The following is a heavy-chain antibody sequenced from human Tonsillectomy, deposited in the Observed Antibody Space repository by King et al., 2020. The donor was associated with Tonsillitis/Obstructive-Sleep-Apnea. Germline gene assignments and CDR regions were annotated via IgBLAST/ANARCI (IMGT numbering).Heavy chain of an antibody. CDR1: GYSFASYW. Sequence: QLVQSGAEVKKPGESLKLSCEGSGYSFASYWIGWVRQMPGKGLEWMGIIYPGDSDTRYSPSFQGQVAISADKSISTAYLQWSSLKASDTALYYCARLNTAMVMSLDYWGQGTLVIVSP. CDR2: IYPGDSDT. J-gene: IGHJ4*02. V-gene: IGHV5-51*01. D-gene: IGHD5-18*01. CDR3: ARLNTAMVMSLDY.